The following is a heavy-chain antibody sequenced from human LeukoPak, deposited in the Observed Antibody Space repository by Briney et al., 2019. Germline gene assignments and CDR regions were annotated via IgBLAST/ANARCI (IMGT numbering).Heavy chain of an antibody. CDR1: GGSISSHY. V-gene: IGHV4-59*08. Sequence: SETLSLTCTVSGGSISSHYWSWIRQPPGKGLEWIGYIYYSGSTNYNPSLKSRVTISVDTSKNQFSLKLSSVTAADTAVYYCARGNHDYGDYVRESSGTGFDPWGQGTLVTVSS. J-gene: IGHJ5*02. D-gene: IGHD4-17*01. CDR3: ARGNHDYGDYVRESSGTGFDP. CDR2: IYYSGST.